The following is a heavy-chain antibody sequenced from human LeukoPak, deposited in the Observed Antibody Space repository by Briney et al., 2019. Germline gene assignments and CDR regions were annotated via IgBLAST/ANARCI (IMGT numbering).Heavy chain of an antibody. CDR3: ARATMVRGHRYMDV. CDR1: GGSISYFY. V-gene: IGHV4-4*07. Sequence: SETLSLTCTVSGGSISYFYWSWIRQPAGKGLEWIGRIYTSGSTNYNPSLKSRVTMSVDTSKKQFSLRMTSVTAADTAVYYCARATMVRGHRYMDVWGKGTTVTISS. D-gene: IGHD3-10*01. CDR2: IYTSGST. J-gene: IGHJ6*03.